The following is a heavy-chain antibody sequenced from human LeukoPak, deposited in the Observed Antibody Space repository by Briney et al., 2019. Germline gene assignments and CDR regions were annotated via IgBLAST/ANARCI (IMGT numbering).Heavy chain of an antibody. CDR1: GGSISSYY. CDR2: IYDGGIT. D-gene: IGHD5-18*01. V-gene: IGHV4-59*08. J-gene: IGHJ4*02. CDR3: ARRNTVMTPFDY. Sequence: SETLSLTCTVSGGSISSYYWNWIRQPPGKGLEWIGYIYDGGITNYNPSLRSRVTISVDTSKNQISLNLRSVTAADTAVYYCARRNTVMTPFDYWGQGTLVTVSS.